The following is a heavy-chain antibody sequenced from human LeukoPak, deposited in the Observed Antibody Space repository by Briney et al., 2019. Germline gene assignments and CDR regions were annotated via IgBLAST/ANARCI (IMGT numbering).Heavy chain of an antibody. CDR3: AKDRGIAAAGTGRPDAFDI. J-gene: IGHJ3*02. CDR2: ISGGGGST. D-gene: IGHD6-13*01. CDR1: GFTFSSYA. V-gene: IGHV3-23*01. Sequence: GGSLRLSCAASGFTFSSYAMSWVRQAPGKGLEWVSAISGGGGSTYYADSVKGRFTISRDNSKNTLYLQMNSLRAEDTAVYYCAKDRGIAAAGTGRPDAFDIWGQGTMVTVSS.